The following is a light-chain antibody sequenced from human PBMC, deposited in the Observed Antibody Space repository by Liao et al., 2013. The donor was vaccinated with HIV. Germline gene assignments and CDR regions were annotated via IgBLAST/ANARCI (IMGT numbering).Light chain of an antibody. CDR1: KLGDKY. CDR2: QDS. CDR3: YSATDNNQV. J-gene: IGLJ3*02. V-gene: IGLV3-27*01. Sequence: SYELTQPPSVSVSPGQTASITCSGDKLGDKYANWYQQKPGQSPVLVIYQDSKRPSGIPERFSGSSSGTTVTLTISGAQVEDEADYYCYSATDNNQVFGGGTKLTVL.